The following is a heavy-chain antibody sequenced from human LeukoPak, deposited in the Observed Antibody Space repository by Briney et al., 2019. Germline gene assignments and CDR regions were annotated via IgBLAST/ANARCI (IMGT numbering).Heavy chain of an antibody. CDR3: AKDRGVQDAVLALDY. CDR1: GFTFSSYA. D-gene: IGHD3-10*01. V-gene: IGHV3-23*01. J-gene: IGHJ4*02. CDR2: ISGSGGSI. Sequence: GGSLRLSCAASGFTFSSYAMSWVRQAPGEGLEWVSAISGSGGSIYYADSVKGRFAISRDNSKNTLYLQMNSLRAEDTAVYYCAKDRGVQDAVLALDYWGQGTLVTVSS.